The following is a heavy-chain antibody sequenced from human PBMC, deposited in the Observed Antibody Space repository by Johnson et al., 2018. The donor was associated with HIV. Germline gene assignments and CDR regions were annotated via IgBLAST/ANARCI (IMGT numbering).Heavy chain of an antibody. Sequence: VQLVESGGGLVLPGGSLRLSCAASGFTFDDYGMSWVRQAPGKGLEWVSGINWNGGSTGYADSVKGRFTISRDNAKNSLYLQMNSLRAEDTALYYCAKDLQLWAPSSAFDIWGQGTMVTVSS. CDR3: AKDLQLWAPSSAFDI. V-gene: IGHV3-20*04. CDR1: GFTFDDYG. D-gene: IGHD5-18*01. CDR2: INWNGGST. J-gene: IGHJ3*02.